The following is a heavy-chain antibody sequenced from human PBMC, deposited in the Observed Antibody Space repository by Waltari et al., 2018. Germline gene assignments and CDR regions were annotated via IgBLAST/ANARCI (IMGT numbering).Heavy chain of an antibody. CDR3: ARGLGVVVVVAATPGPSYDY. D-gene: IGHD2-15*01. Sequence: QVQLQQWGAGLLKPSETLSLTCAVYGGSFSGYYWSWIRPPPGKGLEWIGEINHSGSTNYNPSLKSRVTISVDTSKNQFSLKLSSVTAADTAVYYCARGLGVVVVVAATPGPSYDYWGQGTLVTVSS. J-gene: IGHJ4*02. CDR1: GGSFSGYY. CDR2: INHSGST. V-gene: IGHV4-34*01.